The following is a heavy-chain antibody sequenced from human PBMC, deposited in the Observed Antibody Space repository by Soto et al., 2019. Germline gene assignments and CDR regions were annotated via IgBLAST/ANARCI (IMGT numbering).Heavy chain of an antibody. D-gene: IGHD4-17*01. V-gene: IGHV3-21*01. Sequence: EVQLVESGGGLVKPGGSLRLSCAASGFTFSSYSMNWVRQAPGKGLEWVSSISSSSSYIYYADSVKGRFTISRDNAKNSLYLQMNSLRAEETAVYYCARADRLRWYPRYFDLWGRGTLVTVSS. CDR3: ARADRLRWYPRYFDL. CDR1: GFTFSSYS. CDR2: ISSSSSYI. J-gene: IGHJ2*01.